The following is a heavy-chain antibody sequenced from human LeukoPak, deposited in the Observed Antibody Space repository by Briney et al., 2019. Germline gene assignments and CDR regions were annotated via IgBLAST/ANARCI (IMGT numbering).Heavy chain of an antibody. V-gene: IGHV3-23*01. D-gene: IGHD3-9*01. CDR3: AKVPYFDWLSYFDS. J-gene: IGHJ4*02. Sequence: PGGSLRLSCAASGFTFSSYGMHWVRQAPGKGLEWVSAISGSGGSTYYADSVKGRFTISRDNSKNTLYLQMNSLRAEDTAVYYCAKVPYFDWLSYFDSWGQGTLVTVSS. CDR2: ISGSGGST. CDR1: GFTFSSYG.